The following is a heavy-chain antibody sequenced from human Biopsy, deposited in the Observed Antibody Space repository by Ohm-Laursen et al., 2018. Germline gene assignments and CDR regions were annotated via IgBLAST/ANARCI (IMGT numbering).Heavy chain of an antibody. J-gene: IGHJ4*02. CDR2: IYYTGCT. V-gene: IGHV4-59*01. Sequence: SETLSLTCSVSRDSISNYYWTWIRQPPGKGLEWSGYIYYTGCTNYNPSAKSRVTISVETSKNQFPLKLNSVTAADTAVYFCARDSRGGHLNTTLITGKNLDSWGQGILVTVSS. CDR3: ARDSRGGHLNTTLITGKNLDS. CDR1: RDSISNYY. D-gene: IGHD3-16*01.